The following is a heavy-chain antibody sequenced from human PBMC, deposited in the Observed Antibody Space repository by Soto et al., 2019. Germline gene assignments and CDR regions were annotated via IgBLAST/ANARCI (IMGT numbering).Heavy chain of an antibody. D-gene: IGHD3-10*01. V-gene: IGHV3-30-3*01. J-gene: IGHJ5*02. CDR2: ISYDGVNK. CDR3: AREAWFGELFSGFDP. Sequence: QVQLAESGGGVVQPGRSLRLSCAASGFTFSSHAMDWVRQAPGKGLEWVAVISYDGVNKDYADSVKGRFTISRDNSRNMLYLEMNSLSPEDTAVYYCAREAWFGELFSGFDPCGQGTLVTVSS. CDR1: GFTFSSHA.